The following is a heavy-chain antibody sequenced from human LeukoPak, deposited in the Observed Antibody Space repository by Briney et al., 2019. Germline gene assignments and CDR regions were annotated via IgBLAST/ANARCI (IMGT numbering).Heavy chain of an antibody. J-gene: IGHJ4*02. CDR1: GFTFSVYA. CDR3: ARDDTSGYFRFDS. D-gene: IGHD3-22*01. Sequence: PGGSLRLSCAASGFTFSVYAMNWVRQAPGKGLEWVSTVRRDVGATYYADSVKGRFTISRDNSKNTLYLQVNSLRVDDTALYYCARDDTSGYFRFDSWGQGTLVTVSS. V-gene: IGHV3-23*01. CDR2: VRRDVGAT.